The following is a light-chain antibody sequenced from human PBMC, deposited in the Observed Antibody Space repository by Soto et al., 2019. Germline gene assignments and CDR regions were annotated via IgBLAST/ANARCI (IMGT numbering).Light chain of an antibody. V-gene: IGKV3-20*01. Sequence: EIVLTQSPGTLSLSPGERATLSCRASQSISSNNLAWYQQKPGQTPRLLIYGASSRATGISDRFSGSGSGTDFTLTISRLEPADLAVYYCQQYGSSRTFGQLTKVEI. J-gene: IGKJ1*01. CDR2: GAS. CDR3: QQYGSSRT. CDR1: QSISSNN.